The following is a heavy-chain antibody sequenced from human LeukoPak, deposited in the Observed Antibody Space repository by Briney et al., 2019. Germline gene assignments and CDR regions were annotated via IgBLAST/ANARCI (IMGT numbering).Heavy chain of an antibody. Sequence: GGSLRLSCAVSGLTFSNYAMSWVRQAPGKGLEWVSSLGASGGYTYSVDSVKGRFTISRDNSKNTLYLQMNSLRAEDTAVYYCAKGVDILDFWGQGALVTVSS. D-gene: IGHD3-9*01. V-gene: IGHV3-23*01. CDR3: AKGVDILDF. J-gene: IGHJ4*02. CDR2: LGASGGYT. CDR1: GLTFSNYA.